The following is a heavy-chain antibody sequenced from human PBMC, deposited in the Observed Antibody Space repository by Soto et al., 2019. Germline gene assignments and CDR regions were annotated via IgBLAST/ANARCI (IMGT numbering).Heavy chain of an antibody. Sequence: EVQLVESGGGLVKPGGSVRLSFAASGLTFINAWMSWVRQAPGKGLEWVGRIKSKSSGGTTEYDAPVKDRFTISRDDSKNTLYLQMNSLKIEDTAVYYCARGHRSSGKIFDSWGQGTLVTVSS. CDR3: ARGHRSSGKIFDS. CDR1: GLTFINAW. J-gene: IGHJ4*02. V-gene: IGHV3-15*01. D-gene: IGHD3-22*01. CDR2: IKSKSSGGTT.